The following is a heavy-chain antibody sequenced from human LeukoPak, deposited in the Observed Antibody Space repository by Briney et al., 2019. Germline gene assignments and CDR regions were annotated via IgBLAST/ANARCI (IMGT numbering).Heavy chain of an antibody. D-gene: IGHD4-4*01. CDR3: AKERPYSNYVDY. V-gene: IGHV3-48*01. Sequence: QAGRSLRLSCAASGFTFSSYSMNWVRQAPGKGLEWVSYISSSSSTIYYADSVKGRFTISRDNSKNTLYLQMNSLRAEDTAVYYCAKERPYSNYVDYWGQGTLVTVSS. CDR1: GFTFSSYS. CDR2: ISSSSSTI. J-gene: IGHJ4*02.